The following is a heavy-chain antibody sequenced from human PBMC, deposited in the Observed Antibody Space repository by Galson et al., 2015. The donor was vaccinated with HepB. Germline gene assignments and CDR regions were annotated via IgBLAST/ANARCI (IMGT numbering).Heavy chain of an antibody. D-gene: IGHD6-13*01. CDR2: ISYDGSNK. V-gene: IGHV3-30-3*01. Sequence: SLRLSCAASGFTFSSYAMHWVRQAPGKGLEWVAVISYDGSNKYYADSVKGRFTISRDNSKNTLYLQMNSLRAEDTAVYYCARDKDSSSWYWFDPWGQGTLVTVSS. J-gene: IGHJ5*02. CDR1: GFTFSSYA. CDR3: ARDKDSSSWYWFDP.